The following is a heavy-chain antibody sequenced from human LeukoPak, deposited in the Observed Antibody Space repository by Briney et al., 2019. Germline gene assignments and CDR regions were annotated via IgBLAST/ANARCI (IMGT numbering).Heavy chain of an antibody. V-gene: IGHV3-30*02. Sequence: GGSLRLSCAASGFTFSSYGMHWIRQAPGKGLEWVAFIRYDGSNKYYADSVKGRFTISRDNSKNTLYLQMNSLRAEDTAVYYCASLYYGDYDYWGQGTLVTVSS. D-gene: IGHD4-17*01. CDR2: IRYDGSNK. CDR3: ASLYYGDYDY. J-gene: IGHJ4*02. CDR1: GFTFSSYG.